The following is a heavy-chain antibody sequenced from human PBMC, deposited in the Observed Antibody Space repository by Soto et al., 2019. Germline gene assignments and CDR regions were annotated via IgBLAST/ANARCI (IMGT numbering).Heavy chain of an antibody. D-gene: IGHD3-10*01. CDR2: ISTYKGDT. CDR1: GYTFSTSG. V-gene: IGHV1-18*01. Sequence: QVQLVQSGPELKKPGASVKVSCKASGYTFSTSGISWVRQAPGQGLEWMGWISTYKGDTNYAQKFQGRVTMTTDTATTTAYMALMSLRYDATAVYSCARIGSVHYYYDGMDVCGQGTTVTVSS. CDR3: ARIGSVHYYYDGMDV. J-gene: IGHJ6*02.